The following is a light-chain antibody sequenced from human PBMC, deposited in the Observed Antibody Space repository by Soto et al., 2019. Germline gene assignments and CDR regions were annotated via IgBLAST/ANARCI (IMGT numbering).Light chain of an antibody. CDR3: QQSYSTPRT. Sequence: DIPMTQSPSSLSASLGDRVTITCRASQSISSYLNWYHQRPGEAPKLLIYAASNLQSGVPSRFSGSGSGTDFTLTISSLQPEDFATYYCQQSYSTPRTFGQGTKLESK. CDR2: AAS. CDR1: QSISSY. J-gene: IGKJ2*01. V-gene: IGKV1-39*01.